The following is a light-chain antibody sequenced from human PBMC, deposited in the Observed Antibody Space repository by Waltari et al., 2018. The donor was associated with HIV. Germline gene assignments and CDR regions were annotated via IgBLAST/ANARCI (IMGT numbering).Light chain of an antibody. CDR1: QAIKTY. Sequence: SFLSAYMGNRITINCRASQAIKTYLKWYAQRPGEAPKLLIFDATRLHTGVTNRFSGTGSGTHFTLTISSLQPEDSGTYYCQQSFSTPWTFGQGTKV. CDR3: QQSFSTPWT. J-gene: IGKJ1*01. CDR2: DAT. V-gene: IGKV1-39*01.